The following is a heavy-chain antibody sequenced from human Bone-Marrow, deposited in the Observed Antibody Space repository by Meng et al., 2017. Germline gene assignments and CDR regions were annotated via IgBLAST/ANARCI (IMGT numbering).Heavy chain of an antibody. V-gene: IGHV3-23*01. CDR3: ARVSGQWLGHFDY. D-gene: IGHD6-19*01. J-gene: IGHJ4*02. CDR1: GFTFSSYA. Sequence: GESLKISCAASGFTFSSYAMSWVRQAPGKGLEWVSGISGSGGGTYYADSVKGRFTISRDNSKNTLYLQMNSLRAEDTAVYYCARVSGQWLGHFDYWGQGTLVTVSS. CDR2: ISGSGGGT.